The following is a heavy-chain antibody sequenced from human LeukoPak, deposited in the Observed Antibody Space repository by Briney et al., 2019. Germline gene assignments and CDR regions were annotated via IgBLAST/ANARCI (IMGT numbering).Heavy chain of an antibody. CDR1: GYPINIDYS. Sequence: PSETLSLTCFVSGYPINIDYSWGWIRQSPGEGLEWIGVISPKGITYYNPSLRGRVSISPDTPKNQFSLRLSSMTATDTAMYYCARVPGVYFDFSIGFGSGWFDPWGQGILVTVSS. CDR2: ISPKGIT. J-gene: IGHJ5*02. D-gene: IGHD3-3*01. CDR3: ARVPGVYFDFSIGFGSGWFDP. V-gene: IGHV4-38-2*02.